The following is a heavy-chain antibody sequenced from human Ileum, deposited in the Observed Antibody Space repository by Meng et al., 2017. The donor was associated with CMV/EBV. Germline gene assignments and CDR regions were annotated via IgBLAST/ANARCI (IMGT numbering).Heavy chain of an antibody. Sequence: AASDFTFSNAWMHGVRQAPGKGLEWVGRIKSKTDGGTTDYAAPVKGRFTISRDDSKNTLYLQMNSLKTEDTAVYYCTTVGHYSRSVYWGQGTLVTVSS. J-gene: IGHJ4*02. CDR1: DFTFSNAW. CDR3: TTVGHYSRSVY. V-gene: IGHV3-15*07. CDR2: IKSKTDGGTT. D-gene: IGHD1-14*01.